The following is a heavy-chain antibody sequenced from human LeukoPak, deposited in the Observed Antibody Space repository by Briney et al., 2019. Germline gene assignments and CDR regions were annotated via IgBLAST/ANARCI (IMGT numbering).Heavy chain of an antibody. CDR2: IYSSGST. CDR3: ARLPYCSSTSCPDAFDI. V-gene: IGHV4-4*07. J-gene: IGHJ3*02. CDR1: GGSISSYY. D-gene: IGHD2-2*01. Sequence: PSETLSLTCTDSGGSISSYYWSWIREPAGEGLEWIGRIYSSGSTNYNPSLKSRVTMSVDTSKNQFSLKLSSVTAADTAVYYCARLPYCSSTSCPDAFDIWGQGTMVTVSS.